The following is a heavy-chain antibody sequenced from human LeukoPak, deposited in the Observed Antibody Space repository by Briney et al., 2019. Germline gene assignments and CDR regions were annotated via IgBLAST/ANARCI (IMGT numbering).Heavy chain of an antibody. CDR3: AKDQESSWYQSHLDN. D-gene: IGHD6-13*01. V-gene: IGHV3-23*01. CDR2: ISGSGGST. J-gene: IGHJ4*02. Sequence: GGSLRLSCAASGDSGFTFSKYALTWVRQAPGKGLEWVSVISGSGGSTVYADSVKGRFTVSRDNSKNTLYLQMNSLRAEDTGIYYCAKDQESSWYQSHLDNWGQGTLVTVSS. CDR1: GDSGFTFSKYA.